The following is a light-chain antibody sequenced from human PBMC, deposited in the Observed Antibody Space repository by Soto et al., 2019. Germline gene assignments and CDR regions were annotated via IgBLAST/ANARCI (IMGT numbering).Light chain of an antibody. Sequence: DIVMTQSPDSLAVALGERATMNCKSSRSILSSSNNKNYLAWYQQKPGQPPTLLIYWASTRQSGVPERFSGSGSGTDFTLTISSLQAEVVGVYYCQQYYSSPFTFGPGTKVDIK. CDR2: WAS. V-gene: IGKV4-1*01. CDR3: QQYYSSPFT. CDR1: RSILSSSNNKNY. J-gene: IGKJ3*01.